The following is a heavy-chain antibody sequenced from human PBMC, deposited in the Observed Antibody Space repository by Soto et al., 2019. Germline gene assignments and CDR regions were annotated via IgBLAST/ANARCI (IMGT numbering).Heavy chain of an antibody. V-gene: IGHV3-15*01. CDR3: TKSYHPRCCSSTSCYRHYYYYMDV. J-gene: IGHJ6*03. D-gene: IGHD2-2*01. Sequence: EVQLVESGGGLVKPGGSLRLSCAASGFTFSNAWMSWVRQAPGKGLEWVGRIKSKTDGGTTDYAAPVKGRFTISRDDSKNTLYLQMTSLKTEDTAVYYYTKSYHPRCCSSTSCYRHYYYYMDVWGKGTTVTVSS. CDR2: IKSKTDGGTT. CDR1: GFTFSNAW.